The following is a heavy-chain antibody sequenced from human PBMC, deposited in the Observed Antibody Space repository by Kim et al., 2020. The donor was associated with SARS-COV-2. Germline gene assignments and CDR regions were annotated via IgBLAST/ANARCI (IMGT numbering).Heavy chain of an antibody. CDR1: GFTFSSYE. Sequence: GGSLRLSCAASGFTFSSYEMNWVRQAPGKGLEWVSYISSSGSTIYYADSVKGRFTISRDNAKNSLYLQMNSLRAEDTAVYYCAREAYSSGSGYWGQGTLVTVSS. D-gene: IGHD6-19*01. CDR2: ISSSGSTI. V-gene: IGHV3-48*03. J-gene: IGHJ4*02. CDR3: AREAYSSGSGY.